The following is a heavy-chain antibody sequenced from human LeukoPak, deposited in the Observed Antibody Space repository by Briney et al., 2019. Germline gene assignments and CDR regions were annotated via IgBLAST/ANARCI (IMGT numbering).Heavy chain of an antibody. J-gene: IGHJ4*02. CDR1: GGSMTGYY. CDR2: IYTSGDT. Sequence: SETLSLTCTVSGGSMTGYYWSWIRQPAGKGLDWIGRIYTSGDTNYNPSLKSRVTMSVDTSKNQFSLKLTSVTAADTAVYYCARSISWYSYLDYWGQGTLVNGSS. D-gene: IGHD6-13*01. CDR3: ARSISWYSYLDY. V-gene: IGHV4-4*07.